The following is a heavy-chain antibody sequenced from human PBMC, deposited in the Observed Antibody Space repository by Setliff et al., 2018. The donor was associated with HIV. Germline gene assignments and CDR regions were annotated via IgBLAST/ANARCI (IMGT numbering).Heavy chain of an antibody. V-gene: IGHV1-18*01. CDR2: ISAYNGNT. Sequence: ASVKVSCKASGYTFTSYGISWVRQAPGQGLEWMGWISAYNGNTHYAQRLQGRVTMTTDASTRTAYMELRSLRSDDTAVYYCARQFLDWSNDYYSRYYMDVWGKGTTGTAP. CDR1: GYTFTSYG. J-gene: IGHJ6*03. CDR3: ARQFLDWSNDYYSRYYMDV. D-gene: IGHD3-3*01.